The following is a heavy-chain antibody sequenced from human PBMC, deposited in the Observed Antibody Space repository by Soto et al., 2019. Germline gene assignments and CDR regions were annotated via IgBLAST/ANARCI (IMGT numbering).Heavy chain of an antibody. CDR1: GGTFSSYA. Sequence: SVKVSCKASGGTFSSYAISWVRQAPGQGLEWMGGIIPIFGTANYAQKFQGRVTITADESTSTAYMELSSLRSEDTAVYYCATGLLRYNWFDPWGQGTLVTVSS. CDR2: IIPIFGTA. J-gene: IGHJ5*02. V-gene: IGHV1-69*13. D-gene: IGHD2-15*01. CDR3: ATGLLRYNWFDP.